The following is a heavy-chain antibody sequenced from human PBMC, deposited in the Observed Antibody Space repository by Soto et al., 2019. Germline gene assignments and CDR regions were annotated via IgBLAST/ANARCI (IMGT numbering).Heavy chain of an antibody. Sequence: GGSLRLSCAASGFTFSNAWMSWVRQAPGKGLEWVGRIKSKTDGGTTDYAAPVKGRFTISRDDSKNTLYLQMNSLKTEDTAVYYWTTSHRKIYSGSYYFDNWGQGTLVTVSS. J-gene: IGHJ4*01. V-gene: IGHV3-15*01. D-gene: IGHD1-26*01. CDR2: IKSKTDGGTT. CDR1: GFTFSNAW. CDR3: TTSHRKIYSGSYYFDN.